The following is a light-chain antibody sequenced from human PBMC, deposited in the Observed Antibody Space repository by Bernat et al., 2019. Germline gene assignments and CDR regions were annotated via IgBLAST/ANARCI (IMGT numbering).Light chain of an antibody. V-gene: IGKV1-5*03. J-gene: IGKJ1*01. Sequence: DIQMTQSPSPLSASVGDRVTVTCRASQSVNDWLAWYQQKPGKAPKLLTYKASRLETEVPPRFSGSGSGTEFTLTISSLQPDDFATYYCRQYDTYPWTFGQETTVEIK. CDR1: QSVNDW. CDR2: KAS. CDR3: RQYDTYPWT.